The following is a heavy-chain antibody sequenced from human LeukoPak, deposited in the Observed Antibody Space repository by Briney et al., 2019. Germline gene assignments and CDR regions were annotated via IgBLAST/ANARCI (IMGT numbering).Heavy chain of an antibody. Sequence: PGGSLRLSCAASGFTFSTYAMRWVRQAPGKGLEWVSTISGSGGSTYYADSVRGRFTISRDISRNTLYLQMHSLRAEDTAVYYCANTPGVEMATIVWGQGTLVTVSS. CDR2: ISGSGGST. CDR3: ANTPGVEMATIV. D-gene: IGHD5-24*01. J-gene: IGHJ4*02. V-gene: IGHV3-23*01. CDR1: GFTFSTYA.